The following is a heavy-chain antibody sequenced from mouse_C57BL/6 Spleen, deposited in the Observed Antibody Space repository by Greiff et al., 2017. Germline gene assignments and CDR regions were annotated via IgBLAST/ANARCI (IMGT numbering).Heavy chain of an antibody. CDR3: TPYGNYVTSFAF. Sequence: EVNVVESGGGLVQPGGSMKLSCVASGFTFSNYWMNWVRQSPEKGLAWVAQIRLKSDNYATPYAESVKGRFTISRDDAKSSVYLQMNNLRAEDTGIYYCTPYGNYVTSFAFWGQGTLVTVSA. J-gene: IGHJ3*01. CDR2: IRLKSDNYAT. CDR1: GFTFSNYW. V-gene: IGHV6-3*01. D-gene: IGHD2-1*01.